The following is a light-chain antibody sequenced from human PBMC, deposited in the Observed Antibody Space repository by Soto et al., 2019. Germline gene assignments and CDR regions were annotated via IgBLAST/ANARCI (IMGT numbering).Light chain of an antibody. Sequence: DIQMTQSPSTLSASVGDRVTITCRASQSISSWLAWYQQKPGKAPNLLIYKASSLESGVPSRFSGSASGTEFTITICLLQPDDFATYYGQQYNSYPWTFGQGTKVDIK. CDR1: QSISSW. V-gene: IGKV1-5*03. CDR2: KAS. CDR3: QQYNSYPWT. J-gene: IGKJ1*01.